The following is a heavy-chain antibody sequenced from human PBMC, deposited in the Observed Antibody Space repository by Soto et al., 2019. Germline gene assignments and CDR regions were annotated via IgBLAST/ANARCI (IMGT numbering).Heavy chain of an antibody. Sequence: GGSLRLSFVVSGFTFSDLGMHWVRQSPGEGLAWVASISKDGLDRYYSESVKGRFTISRDDSKNTVFLQMNSLKVEDTAAYFCASPREGQWLVFDHWGQRTLVTVSS. CDR3: ASPREGQWLVFDH. CDR1: GFTFSDLG. CDR2: ISKDGLDR. D-gene: IGHD6-19*01. J-gene: IGHJ4*02. V-gene: IGHV3-30*19.